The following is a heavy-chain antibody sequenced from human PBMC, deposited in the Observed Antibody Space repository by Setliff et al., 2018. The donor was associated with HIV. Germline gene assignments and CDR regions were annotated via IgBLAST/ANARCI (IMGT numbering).Heavy chain of an antibody. J-gene: IGHJ4*02. D-gene: IGHD2-2*01. CDR1: GGSISSDSYY. Sequence: SETLSLTCTVSGGSISSDSYYWGCIRQPPGKGLEWIGSIFYSGSTDYNPALKSRVTISIDTSKRQFSLNLISVTAADTAVYYCVRVRRRSYHFDYWGQGTLVTVSS. V-gene: IGHV4-39*07. CDR2: IFYSGST. CDR3: VRVRRRSYHFDY.